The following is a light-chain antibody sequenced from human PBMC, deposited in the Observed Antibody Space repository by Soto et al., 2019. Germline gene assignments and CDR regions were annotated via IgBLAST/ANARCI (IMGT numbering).Light chain of an antibody. Sequence: PGARYTVSCRASQSLRSGDLACYQQIPGQAPGLLIYGASSRATGIPDGFSGSGSGTDFNLTVSRLAPEDFAVYYCQQYNNWPPWKFGQGTKV. CDR3: QQYNNWPPWK. V-gene: IGKV3-20*01. CDR2: GAS. J-gene: IGKJ1*01. CDR1: QSLRSGD.